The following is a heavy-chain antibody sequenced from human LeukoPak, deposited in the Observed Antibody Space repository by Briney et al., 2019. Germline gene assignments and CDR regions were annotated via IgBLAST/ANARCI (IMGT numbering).Heavy chain of an antibody. Sequence: GGSLRLSCAASGFTFSTYWMNWVRQAPGKGLEWVANIKQDGSEKYYVDSVKGRFTISRDNAKNSLYLQMNSLRAEDTAVYYCAKDLSDIVVVPAALGEFDYWGQGTLVTVSS. J-gene: IGHJ4*02. V-gene: IGHV3-7*01. CDR3: AKDLSDIVVVPAALGEFDY. CDR2: IKQDGSEK. CDR1: GFTFSTYW. D-gene: IGHD2-2*01.